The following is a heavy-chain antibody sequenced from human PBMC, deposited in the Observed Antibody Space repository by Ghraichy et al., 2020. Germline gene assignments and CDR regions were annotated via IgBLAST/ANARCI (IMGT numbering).Heavy chain of an antibody. CDR1: GYTFPTYD. Sequence: GESLNISCKASGYTFPTYDINWVRQAPGQGLEWMGWMNPATGNTGYAQRFQGRVTMTRSTSINTAYMELSSLRSDDTAVYYCARVDGLSFDSWGQGTLVTVSS. J-gene: IGHJ4*02. V-gene: IGHV1-8*01. D-gene: IGHD2-21*01. CDR3: ARVDGLSFDS. CDR2: MNPATGNT.